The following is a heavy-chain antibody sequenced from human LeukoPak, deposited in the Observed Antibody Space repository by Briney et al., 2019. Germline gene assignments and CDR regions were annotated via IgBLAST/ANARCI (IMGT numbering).Heavy chain of an antibody. CDR3: ARDSSSWYGYYYMDV. CDR1: GFTFSSYE. CDR2: IKQDGSEK. Sequence: GGTLRLSCAASGFTFSSYEMNWVRQAPGKGLEWVANIKQDGSEKYYVDSVKGRFTTSRDNAKSSLYLQMNSLRAEDTAVYYCARDSSSWYGYYYMDVWGKGTTVTVSS. D-gene: IGHD6-13*01. J-gene: IGHJ6*03. V-gene: IGHV3-7*01.